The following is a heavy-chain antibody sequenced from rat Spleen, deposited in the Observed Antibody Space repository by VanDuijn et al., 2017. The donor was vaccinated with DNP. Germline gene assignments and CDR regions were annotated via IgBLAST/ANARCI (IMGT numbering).Heavy chain of an antibody. J-gene: IGHJ2*01. CDR2: INTDGGST. CDR3: ASWAPIAPLSTSNY. Sequence: EVQLVESGGGLVQPRRSLKLSCVASGFTFSSYWMFWIRQAPGKGLEWVASINTDGGSTYYPDSVKGRFTISRDNAENTVYLQMSSLRSEDTATYYCASWAPIAPLSTSNYWGQGVMVTVSS. V-gene: IGHV5-58*01. D-gene: IGHD1-2*01. CDR1: GFTFSSYW.